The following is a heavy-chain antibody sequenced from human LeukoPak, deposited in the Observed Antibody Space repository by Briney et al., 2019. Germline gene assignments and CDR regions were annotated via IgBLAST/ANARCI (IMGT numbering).Heavy chain of an antibody. J-gene: IGHJ6*03. D-gene: IGHD4-17*01. CDR1: GGSFSGYY. Sequence: SETLSLTCAVYGGSFSGYYWSWIRQPPGKGLEWIGEINHSGSTNYNPSLKSRVTISVDTSKNQFSLKLSSVTAADTAVYYCARHLNYGDYVGYMDVWGKGTTVTISS. CDR2: INHSGST. V-gene: IGHV4-34*01. CDR3: ARHLNYGDYVGYMDV.